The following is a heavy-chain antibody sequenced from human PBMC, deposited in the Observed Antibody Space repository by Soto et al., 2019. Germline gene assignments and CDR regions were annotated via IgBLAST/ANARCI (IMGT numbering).Heavy chain of an antibody. CDR3: ARRLGIAVAGEGLDF. V-gene: IGHV5-51*01. CDR1: GYDFSRYW. J-gene: IGHJ4*02. Sequence: GESLKISCKGSGYDFSRYWIAWVRQMPGKGLEWMGMIYPGDSDTTYSPSFQGQVTFSADKSTNTAYLQWSSLKAPDSAMYYCARRLGIAVAGEGLDFWCQGTLVTVSS. D-gene: IGHD6-19*01. CDR2: IYPGDSDT.